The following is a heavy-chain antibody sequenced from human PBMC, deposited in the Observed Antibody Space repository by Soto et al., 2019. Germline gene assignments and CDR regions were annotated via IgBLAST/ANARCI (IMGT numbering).Heavy chain of an antibody. D-gene: IGHD3-16*02. CDR2: IYYSGST. J-gene: IGHJ3*02. V-gene: IGHV4-31*03. CDR3: ARGIYVWGSYRYTSAFDI. CDR1: GGSISSGGYY. Sequence: QVQLQESGPGLVKPSQTLSLTCTVSGGSISSGGYYWSWIRQHPGKGLEWIGYIYYSGSTYYNPSLKSRVTISVDTSKHQFYLKLSSVTAADTAVYYCARGIYVWGSYRYTSAFDIWGQGTMVTVSS.